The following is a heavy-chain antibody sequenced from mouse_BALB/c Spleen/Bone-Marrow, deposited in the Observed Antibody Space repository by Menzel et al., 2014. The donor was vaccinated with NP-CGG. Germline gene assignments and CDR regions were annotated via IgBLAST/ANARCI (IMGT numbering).Heavy chain of an antibody. CDR1: GYSFTGYY. V-gene: IGHV1S34*01. CDR3: ARTEYYRYDGAMDY. D-gene: IGHD2-14*01. CDR2: ISCYNGAT. Sequence: LVKTGASVKISCKASGYSFTGYYMHWVKQSHGKSLEWLGYISCYNGATSYNQKFKGKATFTVDTSSSSAYMQFNSLTPEDSSVYYCARTEYYRYDGAMDYWGQGTSVTVSS. J-gene: IGHJ4*01.